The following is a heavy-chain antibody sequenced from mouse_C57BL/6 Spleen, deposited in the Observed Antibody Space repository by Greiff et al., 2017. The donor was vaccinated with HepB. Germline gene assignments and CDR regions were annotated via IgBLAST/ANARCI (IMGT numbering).Heavy chain of an antibody. CDR3: ARREGLYAMDY. CDR2: ISYDGSN. Sequence: EVKLQQSGPGLVKPSQSLSLTCSVTGYSITSGYYWNWIRQFPGNKLEWMGYISYDGSNNYNPSLKNRISITRDTSKNQFFLKLNSVTTEDTATYYCARREGLYAMDYWGQGTSVTVSS. J-gene: IGHJ4*01. CDR1: GYSITSGYY. V-gene: IGHV3-6*01.